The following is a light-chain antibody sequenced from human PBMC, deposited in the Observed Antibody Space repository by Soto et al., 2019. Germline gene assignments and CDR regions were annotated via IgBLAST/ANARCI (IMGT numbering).Light chain of an antibody. CDR3: QQYNNYPWP. Sequence: IHMAQSPSTLSASVGDRVTITCRASQSISSWLAWYQQKPGKAPKLLIYKASSLESGVPSRFSGSGSGTEFTLTISSLQPDDFATYYCQQYNNYPWPFGQGTKVDIK. CDR2: KAS. V-gene: IGKV1-5*03. CDR1: QSISSW. J-gene: IGKJ1*01.